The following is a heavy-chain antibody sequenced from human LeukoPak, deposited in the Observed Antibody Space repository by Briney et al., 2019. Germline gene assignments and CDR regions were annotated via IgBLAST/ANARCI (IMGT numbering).Heavy chain of an antibody. CDR1: GYTFTSYD. D-gene: IGHD6-13*01. CDR3: ARRKIAAARTTPNNWFDP. CDR2: MNPNSGNT. V-gene: IGHV1-8*01. Sequence: GASVKVSCKASGYTFTSYDINWVRRATGQGLEWMGWMNPNSGNTGYAQKFQGRVTMTRNTSISTAYMELSSLRSEDTAVYYCARRKIAAARTTPNNWFDPWGQGTLVTVSS. J-gene: IGHJ5*02.